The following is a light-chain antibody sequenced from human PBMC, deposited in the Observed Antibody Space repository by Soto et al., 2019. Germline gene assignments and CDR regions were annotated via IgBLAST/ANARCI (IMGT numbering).Light chain of an antibody. Sequence: IALTQSPCTVSLSPGERATLSCRASQSITSYLAWYQQKLGQAPRLLIYDVSTRATGIPARFSGSGSGTDFTLTISSLEPEDFAVYYCQQRTKWLIPFAQGTRLEIK. CDR1: QSITSY. CDR2: DVS. V-gene: IGKV3-11*01. CDR3: QQRTKWLIP. J-gene: IGKJ5*01.